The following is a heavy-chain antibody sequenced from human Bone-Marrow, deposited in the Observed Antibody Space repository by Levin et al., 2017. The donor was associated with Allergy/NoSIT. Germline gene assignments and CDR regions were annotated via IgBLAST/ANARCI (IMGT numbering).Heavy chain of an antibody. CDR2: IFPGDSDT. V-gene: IGHV5-51*01. CDR3: ARKLSGIQRWRGLGREVDKNEKYFDP. CDR1: GYRFTNYW. Sequence: GESLKISCKGSGYRFTNYWIGWVRQMSGKGLEWMGIIFPGDSDTRYSPSFQGQVTISVDKSITTAYLQWSSLKASDTAMYYCARKLSGIQRWRGLGREVDKNEKYFDPWGQGTLVTVSS. J-gene: IGHJ5*02. D-gene: IGHD4-23*01.